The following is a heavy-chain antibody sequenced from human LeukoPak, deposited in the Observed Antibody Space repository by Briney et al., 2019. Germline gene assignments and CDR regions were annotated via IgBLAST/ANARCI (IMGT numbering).Heavy chain of an antibody. V-gene: IGHV3-48*01. CDR1: GFRFSSYD. Sequence: GGSLRLSCVGSGFRFSSYDMNWVRQAPGRGLEWLSYLTRTSSATWYADSVKGRFTIFRHNAKSSLYLQMNSLRVEDTAVYYCATGGSEYRSDWFDSWGQGTLVNVAS. D-gene: IGHD5-18*01. CDR2: LTRTSSAT. CDR3: ATGGSEYRSDWFDS. J-gene: IGHJ5*01.